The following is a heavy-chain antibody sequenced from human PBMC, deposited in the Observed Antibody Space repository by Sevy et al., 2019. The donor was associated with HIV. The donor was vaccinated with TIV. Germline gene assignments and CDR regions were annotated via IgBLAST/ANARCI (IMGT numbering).Heavy chain of an antibody. V-gene: IGHV4-59*01. CDR1: GDSIIDYY. D-gene: IGHD6-19*01. Sequence: SETLSLTCTFSGDSIIDYYWSWIRQPPGKGLEWIGYIHNRGRYNYNPSLKSRVTISGDVSKNQFSLKLSSVTAADTAVYYCARDTSGYSSGWYPYYHYYGIDDWGQGTTVTVSS. CDR3: ARDTSGYSSGWYPYYHYYGIDD. J-gene: IGHJ6*02. CDR2: IHNRGRY.